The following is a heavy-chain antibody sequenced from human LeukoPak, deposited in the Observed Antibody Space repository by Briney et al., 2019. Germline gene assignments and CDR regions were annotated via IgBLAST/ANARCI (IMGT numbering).Heavy chain of an antibody. D-gene: IGHD5-12*01. CDR1: GGSISGGSYY. Sequence: SETLSLTCTVSGGSISGGSYYWSWIRQPAGKGLEWIGRIYTSGSTNYNPSLKSRVTISVDTSKNQFSLKLSSVTAADTAVYYCARELVAAYNWXDXWGXXTXXTVS. J-gene: IGHJ5*02. V-gene: IGHV4-61*02. CDR2: IYTSGST. CDR3: ARELVAAYNWXDX.